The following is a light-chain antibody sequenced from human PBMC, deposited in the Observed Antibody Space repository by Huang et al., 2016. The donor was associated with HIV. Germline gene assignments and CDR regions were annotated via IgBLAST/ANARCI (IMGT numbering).Light chain of an antibody. CDR2: EVS. V-gene: IGKV3-11*01. J-gene: IGKJ4*01. Sequence: EIVLTQSPVTLSLSPGDRATLSCRAIQRIGTYLAWYHQKSGQAPRLLIYEVSTRAAGGPARFSASGSETDFTLSIASLDPDDFAIYHCQQRSKWPLTFGGGTKVEMK. CDR3: QQRSKWPLT. CDR1: QRIGTY.